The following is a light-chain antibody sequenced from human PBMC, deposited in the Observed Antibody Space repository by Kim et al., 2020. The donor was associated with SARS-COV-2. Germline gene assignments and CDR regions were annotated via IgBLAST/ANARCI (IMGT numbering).Light chain of an antibody. V-gene: IGLV3-21*03. CDR3: QVWDSGSEHVV. CDR2: DNS. CDR1: SIGRRN. Sequence: APGKTATMICGGDSIGRRNVHWYQQKPGQAPVVVVYDNSDRPSGIPERFSGSNSGNTATLTISRVDAGEEADYFCQVWDSGSEHVVFGGGTQLTVL. J-gene: IGLJ2*01.